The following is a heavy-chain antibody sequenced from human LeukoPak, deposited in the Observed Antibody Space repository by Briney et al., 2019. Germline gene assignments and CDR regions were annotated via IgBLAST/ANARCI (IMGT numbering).Heavy chain of an antibody. D-gene: IGHD2-15*01. V-gene: IGHV3-7*01. Sequence: PGGSLRLSCAASGFTFSSYWMSWVRQAPGKGLEWVANIKQDGSEKYYEDSVKGRFTISRDNAKNSLYLQMNSLRAEDTAVYYCARDLADCSGGSCYSSRRKYYYYYGMDVWGQGTTVTVSS. J-gene: IGHJ6*02. CDR2: IKQDGSEK. CDR1: GFTFSSYW. CDR3: ARDLADCSGGSCYSSRRKYYYYYGMDV.